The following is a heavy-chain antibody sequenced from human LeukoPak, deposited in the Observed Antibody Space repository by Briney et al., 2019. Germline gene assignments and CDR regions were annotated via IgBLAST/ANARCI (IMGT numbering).Heavy chain of an antibody. Sequence: ASVKVSCKASGYTFTSYDINWVRQATGQGLEWVGWISAYNAYTNYTQKLQGRVTMTTDTSTSTAYMELRSLRSDDTAVYYCARPTVAGRRDWFDPWGQGTLVTVSS. CDR2: ISAYNAYT. CDR1: GYTFTSYD. CDR3: ARPTVAGRRDWFDP. J-gene: IGHJ5*02. D-gene: IGHD6-19*01. V-gene: IGHV1-18*01.